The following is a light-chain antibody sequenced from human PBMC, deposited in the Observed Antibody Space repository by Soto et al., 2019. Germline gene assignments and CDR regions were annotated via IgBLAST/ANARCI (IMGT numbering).Light chain of an antibody. CDR2: DDD. J-gene: IGLJ1*01. CDR1: SSNIGGNS. CDR3: GSWDSSLSAYV. V-gene: IGLV1-51*01. Sequence: QSVRTQPPSVSAAPGQKVTSSCSGSSSNIGGNSVSWYQQLPGTAPKLLIYDDDKRPSGIPDRFSGSKSGTSATLGITGFRTGDEADYYCGSWDSSLSAYVFGTGTKVTVL.